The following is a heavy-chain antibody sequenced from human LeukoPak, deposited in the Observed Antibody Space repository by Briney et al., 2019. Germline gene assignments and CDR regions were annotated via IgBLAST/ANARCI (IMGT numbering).Heavy chain of an antibody. CDR1: GGFNTHYY. CDR3: ARGSGVPAAPNHDAFDI. Sequence: SETLSLTCSVSGGFNTHYYWSWIRQPPGKGLEWIGYFYHSASTNYNPSLKSRVTMSVDTSKNQFSLKLSSVTAADTAVYYCARGSGVPAAPNHDAFDIW. D-gene: IGHD2-2*01. V-gene: IGHV4-59*12. CDR2: FYHSAST. J-gene: IGHJ3*02.